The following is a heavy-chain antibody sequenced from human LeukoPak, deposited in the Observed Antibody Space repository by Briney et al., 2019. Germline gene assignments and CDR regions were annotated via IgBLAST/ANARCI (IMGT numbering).Heavy chain of an antibody. CDR3: VTDYGDYFDY. Sequence: GESLQISCKVSGYGHTNFWINWVRQMPGKGLEWMGRIDPSDSYSNYNPSFQGHVSLSADKSTTTAYLQWSSLKASDTAIYYCVTDYGDYFDYWGHGTLVIVSS. D-gene: IGHD4-17*01. V-gene: IGHV5-10-1*01. CDR1: GYGHTNFW. J-gene: IGHJ4*01. CDR2: IDPSDSYS.